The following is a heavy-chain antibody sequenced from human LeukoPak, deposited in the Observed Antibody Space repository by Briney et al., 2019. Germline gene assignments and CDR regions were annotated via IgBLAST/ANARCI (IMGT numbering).Heavy chain of an antibody. Sequence: SETLSLTCAVSGYSISSGYYWGWIRPPPGKGLEWIRSIYHSGSTYYNPSLKSRVTISVDTSKNQFSLKLSSVSAADTAVYYCARGVYCSGGSCYLLDYWGQGTLVTVSS. CDR1: GYSISSGYY. D-gene: IGHD2-15*01. J-gene: IGHJ4*02. CDR3: ARGVYCSGGSCYLLDY. V-gene: IGHV4-38-2*01. CDR2: IYHSGST.